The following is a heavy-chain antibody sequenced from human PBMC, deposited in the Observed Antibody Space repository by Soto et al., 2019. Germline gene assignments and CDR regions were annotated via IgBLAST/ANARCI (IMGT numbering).Heavy chain of an antibody. V-gene: IGHV4-31*03. J-gene: IGHJ6*03. CDR1: GGSISSGGYY. Sequence: QVQLQESGPGLVKPSQTLSLTCTVSGGSISSGGYYWSWIRQHPGKGLEWIGYIYYSGSTYYNPSLKSRVTISVDTSKNQFSLKLSSVTAADTAVYYSARSGSRGYYYYYMDVWGKGTTVTVSS. CDR2: IYYSGST. D-gene: IGHD6-13*01. CDR3: ARSGSRGYYYYYMDV.